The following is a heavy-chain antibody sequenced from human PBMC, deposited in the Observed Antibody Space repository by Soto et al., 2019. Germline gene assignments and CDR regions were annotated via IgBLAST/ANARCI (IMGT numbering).Heavy chain of an antibody. J-gene: IGHJ4*02. CDR2: IGPNSGNT. Sequence: ASVKVSCRASGYTFTGYYIHWVRQAPGQGLEWMGCIGPNSGNTNYAQNFQGWLTMTTDTSTGTAYMELSSLRSDDTAVYYCARDFYQSSGYCDYWGQGTLVTVSS. CDR1: GYTFTGYY. V-gene: IGHV1-2*04. D-gene: IGHD3-22*01. CDR3: ARDFYQSSGYCDY.